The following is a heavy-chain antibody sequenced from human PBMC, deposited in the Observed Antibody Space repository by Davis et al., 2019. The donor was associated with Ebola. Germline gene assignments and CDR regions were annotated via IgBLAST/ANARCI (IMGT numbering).Heavy chain of an antibody. Sequence: GESLKISCAASGYTFTSYGISWVRQAPGQGLEWMGWISAYNGNTNYAQKLQGRVTMTTDTSTSTAYMELRSLRSDDTAVYYCARDPIKHCTGGVCQGGVDYWGQGTLVTVSS. D-gene: IGHD2-8*02. CDR3: ARDPIKHCTGGVCQGGVDY. CDR2: ISAYNGNT. J-gene: IGHJ4*02. CDR1: GYTFTSYG. V-gene: IGHV1-18*01.